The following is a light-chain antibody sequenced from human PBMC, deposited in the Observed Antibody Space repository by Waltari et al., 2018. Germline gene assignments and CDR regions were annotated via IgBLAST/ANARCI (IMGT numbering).Light chain of an antibody. CDR1: QNINGW. Sequence: DIQMTQSPSTLSASIGDRVTITCRVSQNINGWLAWYQQRPVKAPTLLIYKTSNLETGVPSRFSGSGSGTEFTLTISSLQPEDFATYYCQQYNNFLFTFGPGTKVDI. V-gene: IGKV1-5*03. J-gene: IGKJ3*01. CDR2: KTS. CDR3: QQYNNFLFT.